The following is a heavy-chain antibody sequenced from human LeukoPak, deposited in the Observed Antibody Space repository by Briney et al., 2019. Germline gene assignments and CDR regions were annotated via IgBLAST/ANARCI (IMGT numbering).Heavy chain of an antibody. D-gene: IGHD6-13*01. V-gene: IGHV4-39*01. CDR2: IYYSGST. J-gene: IGHJ6*03. Sequence: SETLSLTCTVSGGSISSSSYYWGWIRQPPGKGLEWIGSIYYSGSTYYNPSLKSRVTISVDTSKNQFSLKLSSVTAADTAVYYCARHKDSSSWYAPNYYYYYMDVWGKGTTVTISS. CDR1: GGSISSSSYY. CDR3: ARHKDSSSWYAPNYYYYYMDV.